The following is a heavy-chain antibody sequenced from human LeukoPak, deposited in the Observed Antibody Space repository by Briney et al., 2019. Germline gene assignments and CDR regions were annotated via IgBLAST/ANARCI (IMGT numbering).Heavy chain of an antibody. J-gene: IGHJ5*02. CDR3: ARYSIVGATSPSDYNWFDP. CDR1: GYVFVDYY. Sequence: ASVKVSCKASGYVFVDYYVHWVRQAPGQGLEWMGRINPNTGGTKYAQKFQGRVTVTADTSISTTYLELRSLSSDDTAVYYCARYSIVGATSPSDYNWFDPWGQGTLVTASS. CDR2: INPNTGGT. D-gene: IGHD1-26*01. V-gene: IGHV1-2*02.